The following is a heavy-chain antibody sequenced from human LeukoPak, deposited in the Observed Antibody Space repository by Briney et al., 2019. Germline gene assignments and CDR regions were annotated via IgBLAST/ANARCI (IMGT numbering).Heavy chain of an antibody. D-gene: IGHD6-13*01. V-gene: IGHV4-34*01. CDR1: GGSFSGYY. CDR3: ARALGGIAAAGTVGTFDY. CDR2: INHSGST. J-gene: IGHJ4*02. Sequence: SETLSLTCAVYGGSFSGYYWSWIRQPPGKGLEWIGEINHSGSTNYNPSLKSRVTISVDTSKNQFSLKLSSVTAADTAVYYCARALGGIAAAGTVGTFDYWGQGTLVTVSS.